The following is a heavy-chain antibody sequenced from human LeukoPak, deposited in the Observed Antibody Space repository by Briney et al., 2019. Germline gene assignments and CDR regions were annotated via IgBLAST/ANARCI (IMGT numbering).Heavy chain of an antibody. J-gene: IGHJ6*03. D-gene: IGHD4-23*01. CDR2: IYSGGST. CDR3: ARDTRIPSGNFHYYYMDV. V-gene: IGHV3-66*01. CDR1: GFTVSSNY. Sequence: GGSLRLSCAASGFTVSSNYMSWVRQAPGTGLEWVSEIYSGGSTYYADSVKGRFTISRDNSKNTLYLQMNSLRAEDTAVYYCARDTRIPSGNFHYYYMDVWGKGTTVTISS.